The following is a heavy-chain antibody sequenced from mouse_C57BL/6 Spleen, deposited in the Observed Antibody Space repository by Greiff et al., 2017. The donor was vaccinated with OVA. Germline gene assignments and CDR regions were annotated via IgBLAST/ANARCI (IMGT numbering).Heavy chain of an antibody. CDR1: GYSITSGYY. V-gene: IGHV3-6*01. CDR3: ARESSQCFDD. Sequence: LMESGPGLVKPSQSLSLTCSVTGYSITSGYYWNWIRQFPGNKLEWMGYISYDGSNNYNPSLKNRISITRDPSKNQFFLKLNSVTTEDTATYYCARESSQCFDDWGQGTTLTVSS. J-gene: IGHJ2*01. CDR2: ISYDGSN.